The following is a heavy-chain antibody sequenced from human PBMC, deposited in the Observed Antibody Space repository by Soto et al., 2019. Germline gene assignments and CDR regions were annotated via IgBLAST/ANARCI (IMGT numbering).Heavy chain of an antibody. CDR3: ARHGATVTPKY. Sequence: PETLSLTCADYGGSVNGYYWNWIGQPPGKGLEWIGDIFYSGSSYCNPSLKTRVTMSVDTSRNRFSLNLTSVTAADTAVYYCARHGATVTPKYWGQGTLVTVSS. J-gene: IGHJ1*01. D-gene: IGHD4-17*01. V-gene: IGHV4-34*12. CDR1: GGSVNGYY. CDR2: IFYSGSS.